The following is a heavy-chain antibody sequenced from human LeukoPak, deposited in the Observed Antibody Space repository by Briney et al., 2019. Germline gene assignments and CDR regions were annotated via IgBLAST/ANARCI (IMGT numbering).Heavy chain of an antibody. CDR2: IKQDGSEK. V-gene: IGHV3-7*01. Sequence: GGSLRLSCAASGFTFSGYWMSWVRQAPGKGLEWVANIKQDGSEKYYVDSVKGRFTISRDNAKNSLYLQMNSLRAEDTAVYYCARGNLIAAAGTSYFDYWGQGTLVTVSS. CDR1: GFTFSGYW. D-gene: IGHD6-13*01. CDR3: ARGNLIAAAGTSYFDY. J-gene: IGHJ4*02.